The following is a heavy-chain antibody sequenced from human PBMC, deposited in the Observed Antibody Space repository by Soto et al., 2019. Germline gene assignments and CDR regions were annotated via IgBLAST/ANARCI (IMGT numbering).Heavy chain of an antibody. Sequence: SETLSLTCTVSGGSISSYYWSWIRQPPGKGLEWIGYIYYSGSSNNNPSLKSRVTISIDTSKNQFSLKLSSVTAADTAVYYCASRYSSGDVWGQGTTVTVSS. CDR2: IYYSGSS. V-gene: IGHV4-59*12. CDR1: GGSISSYY. D-gene: IGHD6-19*01. J-gene: IGHJ6*02. CDR3: ASRYSSGDV.